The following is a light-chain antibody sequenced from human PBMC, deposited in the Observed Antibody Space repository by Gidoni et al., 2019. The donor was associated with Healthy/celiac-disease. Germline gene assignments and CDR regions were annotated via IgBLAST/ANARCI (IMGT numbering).Light chain of an antibody. CDR2: GKN. CDR3: NSRDSSGNHLRV. J-gene: IGLJ1*01. V-gene: IGLV3-19*01. CDR1: SLRSYY. Sequence: SSELTQDTAVSVALGQTVRITCQGDSLRSYYASWYQQKPGQAPVLVIYGKNNRPSGSPVRFSGSSSGNTASLTITGAQAEDEADYYCNSRDSSGNHLRVFGTGTKVTVL.